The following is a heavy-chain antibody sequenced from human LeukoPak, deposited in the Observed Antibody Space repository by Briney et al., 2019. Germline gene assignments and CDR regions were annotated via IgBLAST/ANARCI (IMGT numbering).Heavy chain of an antibody. J-gene: IGHJ6*03. V-gene: IGHV4-59*01. Sequence: KTSETLSLTCTVSGGSIRSYYWTWIRQSPGKGLEWIGYGYHSVGTSYNPSLRSRVIISVDTSKNQFSLRLTSVTAADTAIYYCARSVYDWDPRYYMDVWGKGTTVTASS. CDR1: GGSIRSYY. CDR2: GYHSVGT. D-gene: IGHD3-9*01. CDR3: ARSVYDWDPRYYMDV.